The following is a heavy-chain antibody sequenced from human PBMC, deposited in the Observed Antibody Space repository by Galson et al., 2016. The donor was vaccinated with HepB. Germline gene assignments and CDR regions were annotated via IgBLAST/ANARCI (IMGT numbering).Heavy chain of an antibody. CDR2: INAGGVST. CDR3: ARALGSNSDWYFDL. Sequence: SVKVSCKASGSTFITYYIHWVRQAPRQGLEWMGVINAGGVSTIYAQKFQGRVTLTRGTPASIVYMELMSLRSDDTAIYYCARALGSNSDWYFDLWGRGTQVSVSS. CDR1: GSTFITYY. J-gene: IGHJ2*01. D-gene: IGHD4-23*01. V-gene: IGHV1-46*01.